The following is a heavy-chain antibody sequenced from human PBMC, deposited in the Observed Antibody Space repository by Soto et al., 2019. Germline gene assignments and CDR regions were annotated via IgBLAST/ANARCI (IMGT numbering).Heavy chain of an antibody. D-gene: IGHD1-26*01. Sequence: QVQLVQSGSEVKKAGASVRVSCTASGYTFTMHKMHWVRQAPGQALEWMVLTDPSGGHTTYAQKFQGRVSMTGDTSTDTVYLELSRLRSEDTAVYYCARDAAFAFVVGATTIADFWGQGTLVTVSS. CDR3: ARDAAFAFVVGATTIADF. J-gene: IGHJ4*02. CDR2: TDPSGGHT. V-gene: IGHV1-46*01. CDR1: GYTFTMHK.